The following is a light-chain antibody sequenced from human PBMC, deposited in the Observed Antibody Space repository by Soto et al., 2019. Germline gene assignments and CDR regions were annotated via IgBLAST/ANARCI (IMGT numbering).Light chain of an antibody. Sequence: DVVMTQSPLSLPVTLGQPASISCRSSQSLVHSDGNTFLNWFQQRPGQSPRRLIYKVSNRDSGVPDRFSGSGSGTDFTLEISRVEAEDVGVYYCMQGTHWPPYTFGQVTKLEIK. CDR2: KVS. CDR1: QSLVHSDGNTF. CDR3: MQGTHWPPYT. J-gene: IGKJ2*01. V-gene: IGKV2-30*02.